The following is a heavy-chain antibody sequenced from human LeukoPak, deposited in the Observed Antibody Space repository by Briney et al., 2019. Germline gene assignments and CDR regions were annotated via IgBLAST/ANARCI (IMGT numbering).Heavy chain of an antibody. J-gene: IGHJ6*03. V-gene: IGHV4-4*09. CDR2: IYTSGST. CDR1: GGSISSYY. D-gene: IGHD2-15*01. Sequence: PSETLSLTCTVSGGSISSYYWSWIRQPPGKGLEWIGYIYTSGSTNYNPSLKSRVTISVDTSKNQFSLKLSSVTAADTAVYYCARLGYCSGGSCYMDYYYMDVWGKGTTVTVSS. CDR3: ARLGYCSGGSCYMDYYYMDV.